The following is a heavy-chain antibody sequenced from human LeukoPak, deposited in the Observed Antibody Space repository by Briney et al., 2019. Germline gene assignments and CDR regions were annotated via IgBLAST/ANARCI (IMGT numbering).Heavy chain of an antibody. CDR3: ARKGRTGIAAAGIYGMDV. J-gene: IGHJ6*02. V-gene: IGHV3-48*01. D-gene: IGHD6-13*01. CDR2: ITSSSTI. Sequence: GGSLRLSCAASGFTFSSYSMNWVRQAPGKGLEWVSYITSSSTIYYADSVKGRFTISRDNAKNSLYLQMNSLRAEDTAVYYCARKGRTGIAAAGIYGMDVWGQGTTVTVSS. CDR1: GFTFSSYS.